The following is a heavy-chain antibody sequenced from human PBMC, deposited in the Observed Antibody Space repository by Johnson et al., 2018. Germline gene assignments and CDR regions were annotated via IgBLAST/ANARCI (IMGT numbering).Heavy chain of an antibody. CDR3: VQPYSSDWWTLQH. Sequence: VQLVESGAEVKKPGSSVKVSCKASGGTFSSYAISWVRQAPGQGLEWMGGIIPIFGTANYAQKFQGRVTITADESTSPAYMELSSLRSEDTAVDYCVQPYSSDWWTLQHWGQGTLVTVSS. CDR2: IIPIFGTA. D-gene: IGHD6-19*01. J-gene: IGHJ1*01. V-gene: IGHV1-69*01. CDR1: GGTFSSYA.